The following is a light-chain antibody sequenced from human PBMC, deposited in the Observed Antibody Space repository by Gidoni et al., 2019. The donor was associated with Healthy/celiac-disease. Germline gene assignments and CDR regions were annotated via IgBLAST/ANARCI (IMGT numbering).Light chain of an antibody. J-gene: IGKJ3*01. Sequence: DIVMNQSPASLALSLGERATNNCKSSQSVLYSSNNKNYLAWYQQKPGQPPKLLIYWASTRESGVPDRFSGSGSGTDFTLTIRSLQAEDVAVYYCQQYYSTPITFGPGTKVDIK. V-gene: IGKV4-1*01. CDR1: QSVLYSSNNKNY. CDR3: QQYYSTPIT. CDR2: WAS.